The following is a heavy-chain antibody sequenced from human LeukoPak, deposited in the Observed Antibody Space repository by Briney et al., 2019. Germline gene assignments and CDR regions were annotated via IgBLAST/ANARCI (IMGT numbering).Heavy chain of an antibody. J-gene: IGHJ4*02. CDR3: ARVISGWLGGY. V-gene: IGHV3-21*01. CDR2: ISSSSSYI. CDR1: GFTFSSYS. Sequence: GGSLRLSSAASGFTFSSYSMNWVRQAPGKGLEWVSSISSSSSYIYYADSVKGRFTISRDNAKNSLYLQMNSLRAEDTAVYYCARVISGWLGGYWGQGTLVTVSS. D-gene: IGHD5-24*01.